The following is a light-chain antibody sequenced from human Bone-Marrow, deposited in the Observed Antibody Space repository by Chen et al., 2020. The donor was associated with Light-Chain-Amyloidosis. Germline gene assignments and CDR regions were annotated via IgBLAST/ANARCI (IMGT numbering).Light chain of an antibody. Sequence: EIVLTQSPGTLSLSPVEGANLSCMASQTISSNYLTWYQQKFGQAPRLLIYGSSSRATGIPDRVTGSGSGTDCTRNINRLEPEDCAMYYCQQYGTSPLTFGGGTKVEIK. J-gene: IGKJ4*02. CDR3: QQYGTSPLT. CDR1: QTISSNY. CDR2: GSS. V-gene: IGKV3-20*01.